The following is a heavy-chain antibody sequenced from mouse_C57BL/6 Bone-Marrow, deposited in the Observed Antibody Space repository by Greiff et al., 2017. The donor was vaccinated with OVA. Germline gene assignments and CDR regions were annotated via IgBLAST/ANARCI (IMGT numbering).Heavy chain of an antibody. J-gene: IGHJ2*01. D-gene: IGHD1-1*02. CDR3: ARGGLGGLFDY. CDR1: GYTFTSYG. CDR2: IYPRSGNT. Sequence: VQGVESGAELARPGASVKLSCKASGYTFTSYGISWVKQRTGQGLEWIGEIYPRSGNTYYNEKFKGKATLTADKSSSTAYMELRSLTSEDSAVYFCARGGLGGLFDYWGQGTTLTVSS. V-gene: IGHV1-81*01.